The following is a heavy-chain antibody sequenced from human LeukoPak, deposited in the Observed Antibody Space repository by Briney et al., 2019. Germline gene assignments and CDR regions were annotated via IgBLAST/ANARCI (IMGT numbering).Heavy chain of an antibody. CDR3: ARVPWQLPFFSTGYFDY. Sequence: PSETLSLTCAVYGGSFSGYYWGWIRQPPGKGLEWIGEINHSGSTNYNPSLKSRVTISVDTSKNQFSLKLSSVTAADTAVYYCARVPWQLPFFSTGYFDYWGQGTLVTVSS. V-gene: IGHV4-34*01. J-gene: IGHJ4*02. D-gene: IGHD2-15*01. CDR1: GGSFSGYY. CDR2: INHSGST.